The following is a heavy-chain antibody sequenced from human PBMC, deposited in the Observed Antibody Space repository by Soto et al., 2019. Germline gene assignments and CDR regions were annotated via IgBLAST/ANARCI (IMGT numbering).Heavy chain of an antibody. CDR1: GFTFSSYA. V-gene: IGHV3-23*01. J-gene: IGHJ5*02. Sequence: EVQLLESGGGLVQPGGSLRLSCAACGFTFSSYAMSWVREAPGKGLEWVSAISGSGGSTYYADSVKGRFTISRDNSKNTLYLQMNSLRAEDTAVYYCTKQIIYGSGSYHPWGQGTLVTVSS. CDR2: ISGSGGST. CDR3: TKQIIYGSGSYHP. D-gene: IGHD3-10*01.